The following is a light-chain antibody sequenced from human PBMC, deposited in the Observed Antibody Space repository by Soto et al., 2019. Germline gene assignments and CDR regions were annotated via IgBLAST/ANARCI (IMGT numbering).Light chain of an antibody. CDR2: DTS. CDR3: LLSHSDAVA. CDR1: TGAVASGHY. V-gene: IGLV7-46*01. Sequence: QAVVTQEPSLTVSPGGTVTLTCGSSTGAVASGHYPYWFQQKPGQAPRTLIYDTSKKHSWTPARFSGSLLGGKAALTLSGAQPEDEADYYCLLSHSDAVAFGGGTKLTVL. J-gene: IGLJ2*01.